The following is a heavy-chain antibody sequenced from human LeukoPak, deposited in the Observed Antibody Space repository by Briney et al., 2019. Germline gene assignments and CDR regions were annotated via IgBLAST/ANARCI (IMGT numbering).Heavy chain of an antibody. V-gene: IGHV1-2*02. CDR3: ARGRHVDSGGYYAAFYFDL. J-gene: IGHJ4*02. CDR2: INPDSGGT. CDR1: GYFFKGYY. D-gene: IGHD3-22*01. Sequence: ASVKVSCKASGYFFKGYYIHWVRQAPGQDLEWMGWINPDSGGTKYAQMFQGSLTLTRDTSISTAYMELTSLTSDDAAVYYCARGRHVDSGGYYAAFYFDLWGQGTLVTVSS.